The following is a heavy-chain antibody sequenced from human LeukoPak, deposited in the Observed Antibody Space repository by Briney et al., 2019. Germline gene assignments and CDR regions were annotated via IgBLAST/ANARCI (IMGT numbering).Heavy chain of an antibody. D-gene: IGHD6-19*01. V-gene: IGHV3-43D*03. J-gene: IGHJ4*02. CDR1: GFTFDDYA. CDR2: ISWDGGST. Sequence: PGGSLRLSCAASGFTFDDYAMHWVRQAPGKGLEWVSLISWDGGSTYYADSVKGRFTISRDNSKNSLYLQMNSLRAEDTALYYCAKDALLDSSGWYYFDYWGQGTLVTVPS. CDR3: AKDALLDSSGWYYFDY.